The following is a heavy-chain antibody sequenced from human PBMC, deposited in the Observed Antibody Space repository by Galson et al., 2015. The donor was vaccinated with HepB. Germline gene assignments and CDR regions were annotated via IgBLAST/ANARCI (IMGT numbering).Heavy chain of an antibody. CDR3: ARRGSGGVFDY. V-gene: IGHV1-69*05. CDR1: GGTFSTYA. J-gene: IGHJ4*02. Sequence: SVKVSCKASGGTFSTYAISWVRQAPGQGLEWMGGITPIFGTANYAQKFQGRVTITRDTSVSTAYMELSSLRSEDTAVYYCARRGSGGVFDYWGQGTLVTVSS. D-gene: IGHD2-15*01. CDR2: ITPIFGTA.